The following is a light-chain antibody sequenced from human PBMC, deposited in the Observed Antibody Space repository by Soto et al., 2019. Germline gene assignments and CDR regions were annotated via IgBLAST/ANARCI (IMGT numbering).Light chain of an antibody. CDR1: SSNIGGNS. CDR3: GSWDSSLSAYV. Sequence: QSVLTQPRSVSGTPGQQVTMSCSGSSSNIGGNSVSWYQQLPGAAPKLLIYDDNKRPSGIPGRYSGSKSGTSATLGITGLQTGDEADYYCGSWDSSLSAYVFGTGTKVTVL. CDR2: DDN. J-gene: IGLJ1*01. V-gene: IGLV1-51*01.